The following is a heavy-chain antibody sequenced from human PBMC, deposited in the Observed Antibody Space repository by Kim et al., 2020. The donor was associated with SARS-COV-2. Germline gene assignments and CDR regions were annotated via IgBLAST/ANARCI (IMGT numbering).Heavy chain of an antibody. V-gene: IGHV4-59*01. Sequence: SETLSLTCTVSGGSISSYYWSWIRQPPGKGLEWIGYIYYSGSTNYNPSLKSRVTISVDTSKNQFSLKLSSVTAADTAVYYCARGEPGYYYDSSGSLPIDPWGQGTLVTVSS. CDR1: GGSISSYY. J-gene: IGHJ5*02. D-gene: IGHD3-22*01. CDR3: ARGEPGYYYDSSGSLPIDP. CDR2: IYYSGST.